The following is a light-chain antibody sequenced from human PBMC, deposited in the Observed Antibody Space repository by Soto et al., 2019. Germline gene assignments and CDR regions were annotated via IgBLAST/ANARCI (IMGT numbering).Light chain of an antibody. CDR1: QSITTY. Sequence: DIQMTQSPSSLSASVGDRVTITCRASQSITTYLNWYRQKPGKAPKLLIYAASSLQSGVPSRFSGSGSETEFTLSISSLQPEDFAVYYCQQYNNWPETFGQGTKVDIK. J-gene: IGKJ1*01. CDR3: QQYNNWPET. CDR2: AAS. V-gene: IGKV1-39*01.